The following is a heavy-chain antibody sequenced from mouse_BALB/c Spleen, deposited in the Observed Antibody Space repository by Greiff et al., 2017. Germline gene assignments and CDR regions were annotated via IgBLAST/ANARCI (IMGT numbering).Heavy chain of an antibody. CDR1: GYSITSGYY. CDR2: ISYDGSN. CDR3: ARGFITYAMDY. J-gene: IGHJ4*01. D-gene: IGHD1-1*01. Sequence: EVKLQESGPGLVKPSQSLSLTCSVTGYSITSGYYWNWIRQFPGNKLEWMGYISYDGSNNYNPSLKNRISITRDTSKNQFFLKLNSVTTEDTATYYCARGFITYAMDYWGQGTSVTVSS. V-gene: IGHV3-6*02.